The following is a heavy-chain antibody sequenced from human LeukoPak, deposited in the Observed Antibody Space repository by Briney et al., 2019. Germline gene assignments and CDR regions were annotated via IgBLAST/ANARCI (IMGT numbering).Heavy chain of an antibody. CDR2: TYFRSRWCN. D-gene: IGHD2-2*01. CDR1: GDSVSSKSAA. V-gene: IGHV6-1*01. Sequence: SQTLSLTCAISGDSVSSKSAAWNWIRQSPSRGLEWLGRTYFRSRWCNDYAVSVKSRIIINPDTSKNHFSLQLNSVTPEDTAVYYCARGVQPLHESDAFDIWGQGTMVTVSS. CDR3: ARGVQPLHESDAFDI. J-gene: IGHJ3*02.